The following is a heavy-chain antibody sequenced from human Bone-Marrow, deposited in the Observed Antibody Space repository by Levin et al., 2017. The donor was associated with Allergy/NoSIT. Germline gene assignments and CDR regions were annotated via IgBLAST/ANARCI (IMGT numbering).Heavy chain of an antibody. J-gene: IGHJ4*02. V-gene: IGHV3-23*01. Sequence: GGSLRLSCAASGSILSSYTMSWVRQAPGKGLEWVSGVSGNGVSIYYADSVKGRFTISRDNPKNTLYLQMNGLRAEDTAVYYCAKDLRQGYSSGSYYFDYWGQGTLVTVS. CDR3: AKDLRQGYSSGSYYFDY. CDR2: VSGNGVSI. D-gene: IGHD5-18*01. CDR1: GSILSSYT.